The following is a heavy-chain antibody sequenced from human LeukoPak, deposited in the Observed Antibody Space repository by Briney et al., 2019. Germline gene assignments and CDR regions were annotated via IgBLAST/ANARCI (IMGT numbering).Heavy chain of an antibody. J-gene: IGHJ4*02. V-gene: IGHV3-7*01. CDR1: GFTFSSYW. CDR3: ARDTNGWNDY. Sequence: GGSLRLSCAASGFTFSSYWMTWVRQAPGKGLEWVANIKQDGSVKQYVGSVKGRFTISRDNAKNSLYLQMNSLRAEDTAVYYCARDTNGWNDYWGQGTLVSVSS. D-gene: IGHD2-8*01. CDR2: IKQDGSVK.